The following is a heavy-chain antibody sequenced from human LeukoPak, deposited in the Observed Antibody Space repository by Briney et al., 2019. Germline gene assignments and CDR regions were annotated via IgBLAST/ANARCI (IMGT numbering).Heavy chain of an antibody. CDR3: ARDVSVNKVTTPFDH. CDR2: INLDPNTI. Sequence: GGSLRLSYEASGFTFSNYRMHWVRQAPGKGLEWISYINLDPNTIYYANSVKGRFTISRDNAKQSLYLQMNSLRVEDTAIYYCARDVSVNKVTTPFDHWGQGTLVTVAS. V-gene: IGHV3-48*04. D-gene: IGHD1/OR15-1a*01. CDR1: GFTFSNYR. J-gene: IGHJ4*02.